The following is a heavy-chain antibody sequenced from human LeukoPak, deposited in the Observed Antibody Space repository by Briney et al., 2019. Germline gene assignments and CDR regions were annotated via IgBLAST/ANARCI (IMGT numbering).Heavy chain of an antibody. J-gene: IGHJ3*02. CDR1: GFTVSSNY. CDR2: MYSGGCT. CDR3: AGLYDSSAYSPVAFDI. Sequence: GGSLRLSCAASGFTVSSNYMSWVRQAPGRGLEWVSVMYSGGCTYYADSVKGRFTISRDNSKNTLYLQMNSLRAEVTAVYYCAGLYDSSAYSPVAFDIWSKGQWSPSLQ. V-gene: IGHV3-66*02. D-gene: IGHD3-22*01.